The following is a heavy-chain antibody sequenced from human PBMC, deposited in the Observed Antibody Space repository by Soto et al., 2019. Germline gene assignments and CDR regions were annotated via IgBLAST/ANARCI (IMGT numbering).Heavy chain of an antibody. V-gene: IGHV1-46*01. CDR2: INPNGGST. CDR1: GYTFIHYY. D-gene: IGHD3-16*01. CDR3: ARSLLQGAF. Sequence: QVQLVQSGAEVKKPGASVKISCKASGYTFIHYYIHWVRQAPGQGLEWMAIINPNGGSTNYAQKFQGRVNVTSDTSTTTVSMELNSLESDDTAVYFCARSLLQGAFWGQGTLVTVSS. J-gene: IGHJ4*02.